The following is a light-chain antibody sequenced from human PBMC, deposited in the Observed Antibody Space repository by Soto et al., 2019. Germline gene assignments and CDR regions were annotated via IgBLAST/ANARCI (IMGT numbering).Light chain of an antibody. J-gene: IGLJ1*01. V-gene: IGLV2-14*01. CDR1: SNDIGGYNY. Sequence: QSVLTQPASMSGSPGQSVTISCAGTSNDIGGYNYVSWYQHHPGTAPKLIIYDVSSRPSGVSHRFSGSKSGNTASLTISGLQAEDEADYHCSSFSVASPLFGTGTKVTVL. CDR3: SSFSVASPL. CDR2: DVS.